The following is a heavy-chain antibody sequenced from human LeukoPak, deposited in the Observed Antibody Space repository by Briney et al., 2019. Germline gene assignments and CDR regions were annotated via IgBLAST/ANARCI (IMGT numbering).Heavy chain of an antibody. CDR1: GGTFRGYY. V-gene: IGHV4-34*01. CDR3: ARWSSNYYGSSGRRFDP. J-gene: IGHJ5*02. D-gene: IGHD3-22*01. Sequence: SETLSLTGAVYGGTFRGYYWRRHRQPPGKGLKGMGDSKHSGSTNYNPSLKSRVTISVDTSKYQFSLKLSSVTAADTAVYYCARWSSNYYGSSGRRFDPWGQGTLVTVSS. CDR2: SKHSGST.